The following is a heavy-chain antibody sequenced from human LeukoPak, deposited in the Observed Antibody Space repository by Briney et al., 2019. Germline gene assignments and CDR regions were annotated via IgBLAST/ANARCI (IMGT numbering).Heavy chain of an antibody. Sequence: GGSLRLSCAASGFTFSSYGMHWVRQAPGKGPEWVAVISYDGSNKYYADSVKGRFTISRDNSKNTLYLQMNSLRAEDTAVYYCAKDSSYYYDSNWYFDYWGHGTLVTVSS. V-gene: IGHV3-30*18. CDR3: AKDSSYYYDSNWYFDY. D-gene: IGHD3-22*01. CDR2: ISYDGSNK. CDR1: GFTFSSYG. J-gene: IGHJ4*01.